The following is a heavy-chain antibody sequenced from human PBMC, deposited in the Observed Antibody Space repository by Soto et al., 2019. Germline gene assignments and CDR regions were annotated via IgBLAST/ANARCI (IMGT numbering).Heavy chain of an antibody. D-gene: IGHD2-15*01. CDR2: IDPNRGDT. Sequence: ASVKVSCKASGYSFAGYFVHWVRQAPGQGLEWMGWIDPNRGDTKYAQKFQGRVTMTRDTPLNTAYMELTRLTSDDTAVYYCARDFVGVVMDYGMDVWGQGTTVTVSS. CDR3: ARDFVGVVMDYGMDV. J-gene: IGHJ6*02. V-gene: IGHV1-2*02. CDR1: GYSFAGYF.